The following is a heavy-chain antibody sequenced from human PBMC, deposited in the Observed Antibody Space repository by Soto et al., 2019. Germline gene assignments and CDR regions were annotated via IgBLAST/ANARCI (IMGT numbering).Heavy chain of an antibody. Sequence: QVQLVQSGAELKEPGASVKVSCTASEYTFVNHDINWVRQAPGRGLEWMGWMNPNSGNSGFAQKFQDRVTITSDTSRDTAYMELRNLRSEDTAVYYCARGWGRWPHEKPGDYWGQGTLVTVS. D-gene: IGHD3-16*01. V-gene: IGHV1-8*01. CDR3: ARGWGRWPHEKPGDY. CDR1: EYTFVNHD. J-gene: IGHJ4*02. CDR2: MNPNSGNS.